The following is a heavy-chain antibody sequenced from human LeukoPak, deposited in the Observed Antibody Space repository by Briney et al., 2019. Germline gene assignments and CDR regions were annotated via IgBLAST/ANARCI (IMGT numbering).Heavy chain of an antibody. D-gene: IGHD3-10*01. CDR2: IYPGDSDT. J-gene: IGHJ3*02. CDR3: ARDPSSGGI. V-gene: IGHV5-51*01. CDR1: GYSFSSYW. Sequence: GESLKISCKASGYSFSSYWIAWVRQMPGKGLEWMGIIYPGDSDTRYSPSFQGQVTISVDKSTSHAYLQWSSLKAEDTAVYYCARDPSSGGIWGPGTMVTVSS.